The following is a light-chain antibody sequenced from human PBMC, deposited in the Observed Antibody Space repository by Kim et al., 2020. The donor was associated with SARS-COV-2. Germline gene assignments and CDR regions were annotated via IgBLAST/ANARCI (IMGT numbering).Light chain of an antibody. V-gene: IGLV3-9*01. Sequence: SYELTQPPSVSVSLGQTASITCAVDNIGSKHVHWYQQKAGQAPVRVIYRDSSRPSEIPERFSGSNSGNTATLTVSRALASEEADYDCQGWDNSTVVCGGG. CDR1: NIGSKH. J-gene: IGLJ3*02. CDR3: QGWDNSTVV. CDR2: RDS.